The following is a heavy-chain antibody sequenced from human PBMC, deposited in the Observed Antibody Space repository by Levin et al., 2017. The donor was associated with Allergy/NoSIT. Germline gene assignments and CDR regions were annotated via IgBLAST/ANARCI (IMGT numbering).Heavy chain of an antibody. CDR1: GFSLSTSGVG. CDR2: IYWDDDK. CDR3: AHKRGYPRGLYNWFDP. D-gene: IGHD2-15*01. Sequence: SGPTLVKPTQTLTLTCTFSGFSLSTSGVGVGWIRQPPGKALEWLSLIYWDDDKNYSPSLKSRPTITKDTSKNQVVLTMTNMDPVDTATYYCAHKRGYPRGLYNWFDPWGQGTLVTVSS. V-gene: IGHV2-5*02. J-gene: IGHJ5*02.